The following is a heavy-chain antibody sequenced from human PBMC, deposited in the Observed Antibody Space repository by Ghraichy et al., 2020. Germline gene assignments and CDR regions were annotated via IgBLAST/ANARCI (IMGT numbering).Heavy chain of an antibody. J-gene: IGHJ5*02. CDR1: GGSISSGSYY. CDR2: IYTSGST. Sequence: SETLSLTCTVSGGSISSGSYYWSWIRQPAGKGLEWIGRIYTSGSTNYNPSLKSRVTISVDTSKNQFSLKLSSVTAADTAVYYCARDWGYSYGYNWFDPWGQGTLVTVSS. V-gene: IGHV4-61*02. D-gene: IGHD5-18*01. CDR3: ARDWGYSYGYNWFDP.